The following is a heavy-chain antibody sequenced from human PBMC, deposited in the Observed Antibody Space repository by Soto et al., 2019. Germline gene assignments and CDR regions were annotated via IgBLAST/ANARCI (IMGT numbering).Heavy chain of an antibody. CDR1: GYTFTGHY. Sequence: ASVKVSCKASGYTFTGHYLHWLRQAPGQGLEWMGWINPNSGGTNYAQKFQGWVTMTRDTSISTAYMELSRLRSDDTAVYYCAMVLGFGEYGSFCYWGQGTLVTVSA. CDR2: INPNSGGT. J-gene: IGHJ4*02. V-gene: IGHV1-2*04. D-gene: IGHD3-10*01. CDR3: AMVLGFGEYGSFCY.